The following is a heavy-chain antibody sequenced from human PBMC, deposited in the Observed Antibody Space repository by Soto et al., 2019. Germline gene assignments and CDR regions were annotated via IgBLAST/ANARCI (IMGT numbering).Heavy chain of an antibody. J-gene: IGHJ6*02. D-gene: IGHD3-3*01. CDR1: GFSLSNSGVG. Sequence: QITLKESGPTLVKPTQTLTLTCTFSGFSLSNSGVGVGWIRQPPGKALEWLALIYWDDEKRYSPSLKIRLTITNDTSKNQVVLTMTNMDPVDTATYYCASIWASFGVVTPFDGMDVWGQGTTVTVSS. CDR3: ASIWASFGVVTPFDGMDV. V-gene: IGHV2-5*02. CDR2: IYWDDEK.